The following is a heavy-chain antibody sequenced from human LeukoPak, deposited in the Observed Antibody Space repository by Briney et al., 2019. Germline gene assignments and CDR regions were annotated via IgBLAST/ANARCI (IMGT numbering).Heavy chain of an antibody. Sequence: SETLSLTCAVYGGSFSGYYWSWICQPPGKGLEWIGEINHSGSTNYNPSLKSRVTISVDTSKNQFSLKLSSVTAADTAVYYCARDPLWFGELYGMDVWGQGTTVTVSS. CDR1: GGSFSGYY. CDR2: INHSGST. CDR3: ARDPLWFGELYGMDV. V-gene: IGHV4-34*01. J-gene: IGHJ6*02. D-gene: IGHD3-10*01.